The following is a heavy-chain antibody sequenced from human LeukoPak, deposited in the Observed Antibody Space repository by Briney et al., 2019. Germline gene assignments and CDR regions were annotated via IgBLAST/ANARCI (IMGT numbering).Heavy chain of an antibody. Sequence: PSGTLSLTCAVSGGSISSGNWWSWVRQPPGKGLEWIGEISHSGSTNYNPSLTSRVTISVDKSKNQFSLNLSSVTAADTAVYFCAGNSHWYKIDYWGQGTLVTVSS. J-gene: IGHJ4*02. CDR1: GGSISSGNW. CDR2: ISHSGST. V-gene: IGHV4-4*02. D-gene: IGHD1/OR15-1a*01. CDR3: AGNSHWYKIDY.